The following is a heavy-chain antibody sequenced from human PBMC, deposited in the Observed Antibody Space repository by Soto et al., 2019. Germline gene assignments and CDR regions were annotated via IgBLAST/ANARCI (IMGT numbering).Heavy chain of an antibody. V-gene: IGHV4-34*01. CDR3: ARGRPRGFRNSSSSFDY. CDR1: GGSFSGYY. D-gene: IGHD6-13*01. CDR2: INHSGST. Sequence: SETLSLTCAVYGGSFSGYYWSWIRQPPGKGLEWIGEINHSGSTNYNPSLKSRVTISVDTSKNQFSLKLSSVTAADTAVYYCARGRPRGFRNSSSSFDYWGQGTLVTVSS. J-gene: IGHJ4*02.